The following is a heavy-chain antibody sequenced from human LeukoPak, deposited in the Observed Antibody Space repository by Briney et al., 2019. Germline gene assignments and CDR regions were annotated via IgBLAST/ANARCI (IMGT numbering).Heavy chain of an antibody. J-gene: IGHJ4*02. D-gene: IGHD6-13*01. CDR3: ARERYSSSWSSHDY. V-gene: IGHV3-74*01. Sequence: GGSLKLSFPASELTFSSYWIHWVRKAPGKGLLWVSRINSDGSSTSYADSVKGRFTISRDNAKNTLYLQMNSLRAEDTAVYYCARERYSSSWSSHDYWGQGTLVTVSS. CDR2: INSDGSST. CDR1: ELTFSSYW.